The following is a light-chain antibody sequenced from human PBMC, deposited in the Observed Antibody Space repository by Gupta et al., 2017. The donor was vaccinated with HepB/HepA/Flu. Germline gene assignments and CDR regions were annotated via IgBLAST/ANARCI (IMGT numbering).Light chain of an antibody. CDR2: SNN. V-gene: IGLV1-47*02. Sequence: QSVLTQRPSASGTPGQRVTIPCSGSSSNIGSNYVYWYHQLPATAPHLLIYSNNQRPSAVPDRFSGSNSATSASLPTIWLRSEDEAAYYCAASDATRTSVVFGGGTKLTVL. J-gene: IGLJ2*01. CDR3: AASDATRTSVV. CDR1: SSNIGSNY.